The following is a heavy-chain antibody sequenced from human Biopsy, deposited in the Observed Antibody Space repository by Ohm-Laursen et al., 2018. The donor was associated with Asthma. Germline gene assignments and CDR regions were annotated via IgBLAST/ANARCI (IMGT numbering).Heavy chain of an antibody. Sequence: SQTLSLTCTVSGGSITSSSYYWGRIRQPPGKGMEWIGSMYHSGSPYYHPSLKSRATISVDTSKNQLSLKMSSVTAAGTAVYSCVRHQYSSSWSTFDYWGQGALVTVSS. J-gene: IGHJ4*02. V-gene: IGHV4-39*01. CDR3: VRHQYSSSWSTFDY. D-gene: IGHD3-22*01. CDR1: GGSITSSSYY. CDR2: MYHSGSP.